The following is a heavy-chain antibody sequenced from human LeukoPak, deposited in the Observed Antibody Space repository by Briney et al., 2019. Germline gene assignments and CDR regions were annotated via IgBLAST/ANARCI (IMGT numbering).Heavy chain of an antibody. J-gene: IGHJ6*03. V-gene: IGHV1-69*01. CDR3: ARVSAISGDHYYYYYYMDV. CDR1: GGTFSSYA. Sequence: GSSVKVSCKASGGTFSSYAISWVRQAPGQGLEWMGGIIPIFGTANYAQKFQGRVTITADESTSTAYMELSSLRSEDTAVYYCARVSAISGDHYYYYYYMDVWGKGTTVTVSS. D-gene: IGHD3-3*02. CDR2: IIPIFGTA.